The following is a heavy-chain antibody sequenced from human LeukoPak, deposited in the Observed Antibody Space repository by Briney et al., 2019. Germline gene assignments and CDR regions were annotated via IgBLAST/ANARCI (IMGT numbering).Heavy chain of an antibody. V-gene: IGHV3-23*01. D-gene: IGHD2-21*02. CDR2: ISGSGGTT. CDR3: AKLTVTAIRGPNFGMDV. Sequence: PGGSLRLSCAASGFTFSSYAMNWVRQAPGKGLEWVSAISGSGGTTYYADSVKGRFTISRDNSKDTLYLQMNSLRAEDTAVYYCAKLTVTAIRGPNFGMDVWGQGTTVTVSS. J-gene: IGHJ6*02. CDR1: GFTFSSYA.